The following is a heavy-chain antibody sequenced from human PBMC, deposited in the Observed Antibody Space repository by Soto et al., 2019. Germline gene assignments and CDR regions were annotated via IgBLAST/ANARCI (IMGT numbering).Heavy chain of an antibody. CDR1: GGTFSTYA. D-gene: IGHD1-7*01. CDR2: IIPIYGTA. V-gene: IGHV1-69*13. J-gene: IGHJ4*02. CDR3: AREDKPGGYTPPGTTGFDS. Sequence: SVKVSCKASGGTFSTYAISWVRQAPGQGLEWMGGIIPIYGTANYAQKFQGRLTMTADESTSTVYMELSSLRSDDTAVYYCAREDKPGGYTPPGTTGFDSWGQGTLVTVSS.